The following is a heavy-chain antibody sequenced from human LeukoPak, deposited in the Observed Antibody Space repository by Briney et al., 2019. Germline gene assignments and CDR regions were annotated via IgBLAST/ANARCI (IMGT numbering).Heavy chain of an antibody. CDR2: LYSDGNT. CDR3: ARGVEPLAANTLAY. J-gene: IGHJ4*02. D-gene: IGHD1-14*01. V-gene: IGHV3-53*01. CDR1: GFTVITND. Sequence: LPGGSLRLSCAASGFTVITNDMPWVRQAPGKGLEWVSVLYSDGNTKYADSVQGRFTISRDNSKNTLYLEMNSLSPDDTAVYYCARGVEPLAANTLAYWGQGTLVTVSS.